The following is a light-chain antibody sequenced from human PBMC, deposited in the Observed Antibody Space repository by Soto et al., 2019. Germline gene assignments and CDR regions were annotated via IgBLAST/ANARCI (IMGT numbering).Light chain of an antibody. J-gene: IGLJ2*01. CDR2: EVT. V-gene: IGLV2-14*01. Sequence: ALTQPASVSGSPGQSITISCTGTSSDIGGYKYVSWYQQHPGKAPKLIIYEVTNRPSGVSDRFSGSKSGNTASLTISGLQAEDEADYYCSSYTIYSTLLLFGGGTKLTVL. CDR3: SSYTIYSTLLL. CDR1: SSDIGGYKY.